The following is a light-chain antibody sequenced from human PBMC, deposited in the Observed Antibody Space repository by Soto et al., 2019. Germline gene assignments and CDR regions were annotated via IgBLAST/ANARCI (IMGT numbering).Light chain of an antibody. CDR3: SSYTTSSSYV. Sequence: QSALAQPASVSWSPGQSITISCTGTSSDVGGFNYVSWYQQHPGKAPKLLIFDVYSRPSGISNRFSGSKSGNTASLTISGLQAEDEADYYCSSYTTSSSYVFGAGTKVTVL. J-gene: IGLJ1*01. CDR2: DVY. CDR1: SSDVGGFNY. V-gene: IGLV2-14*01.